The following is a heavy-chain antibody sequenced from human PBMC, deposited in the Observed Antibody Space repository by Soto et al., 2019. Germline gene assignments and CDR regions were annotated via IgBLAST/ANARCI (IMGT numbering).Heavy chain of an antibody. CDR1: GFTFSSYW. Sequence: PGGSLRLSCAASGFTFSSYWMSWVRQAPGKGLEWVANIKQDGSEKYYVDSVKGRFTISRDNAKNSLYLQMNSLRAEDTAVYYCARGAVSQPPRQIYSSSWSGIGVYYYGMDVWGRGTTVTVSS. CDR2: IKQDGSEK. V-gene: IGHV3-7*05. J-gene: IGHJ6*02. CDR3: ARGAVSQPPRQIYSSSWSGIGVYYYGMDV. D-gene: IGHD6-13*01.